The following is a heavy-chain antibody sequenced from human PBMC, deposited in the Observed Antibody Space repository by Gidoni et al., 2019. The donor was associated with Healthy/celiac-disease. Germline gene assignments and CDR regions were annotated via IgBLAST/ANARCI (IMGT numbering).Heavy chain of an antibody. CDR1: GFTVSSNY. V-gene: IGHV3-53*02. J-gene: IGHJ6*02. D-gene: IGHD5-12*01. CDR2: IYSGGST. CDR3: AREGGYSGYEWGNYYYGMDV. Sequence: EVQLVETGGGLIQPGGSLRLSRAASGFTVSSNYMSWVRQAPGKGLEWVSVIYSGGSTYYADSVKGRFTISRDNSKNTLYLQMNSRRAEDTAVYYCAREGGYSGYEWGNYYYGMDVWGQGTTVTVSS.